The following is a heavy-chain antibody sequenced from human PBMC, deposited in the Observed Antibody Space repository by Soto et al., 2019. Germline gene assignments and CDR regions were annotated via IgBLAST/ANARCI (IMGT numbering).Heavy chain of an antibody. CDR1: GFKISSSS. Sequence: GGSLRLSCAAFGFKISSSSMNWVRQAPGRGLEWVAYISDSGSNTLYADSVKGRFTVSRDTAKNSLYLQMSGLRDEDTAVYYCARGDGTGLYGSSWSPRYWGQGTLVTVSS. J-gene: IGHJ4*02. CDR3: ARGDGTGLYGSSWSPRY. D-gene: IGHD6-13*01. CDR2: ISDSGSNT. V-gene: IGHV3-48*02.